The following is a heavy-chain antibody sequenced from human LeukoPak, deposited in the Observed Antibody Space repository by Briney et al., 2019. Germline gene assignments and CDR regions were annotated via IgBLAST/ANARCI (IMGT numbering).Heavy chain of an antibody. CDR2: IYHSGST. Sequence: SGTLSLTCAVSGGSISSSNWWSWVRQPPGKGLEWIGEIYHSGSTNYNPSLKSRVTISVDKSKSQFSLKLSSVTAADTAVYYCARVLGGFGELFRSYGMDVWGKGTTVTVSS. CDR1: GGSISSSNW. J-gene: IGHJ6*04. D-gene: IGHD3-10*01. CDR3: ARVLGGFGELFRSYGMDV. V-gene: IGHV4-4*02.